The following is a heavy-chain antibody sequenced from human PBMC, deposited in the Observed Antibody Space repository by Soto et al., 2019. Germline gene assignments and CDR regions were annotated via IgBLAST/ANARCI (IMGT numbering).Heavy chain of an antibody. V-gene: IGHV3-23*01. CDR2: ISGRRGNT. D-gene: IGHD3-16*01. CDR3: AKDLRAIVEYFQH. Sequence: GGSLRLSCAASGFTFSSYSMNWVRQAPGKGLEWLSYISGRRGNTYYADTLKGRFTISRDNAKNTLYLQMNSLRAEDTAVYYCAKDLRAIVEYFQHWGQGTLVTVSS. CDR1: GFTFSSYS. J-gene: IGHJ1*01.